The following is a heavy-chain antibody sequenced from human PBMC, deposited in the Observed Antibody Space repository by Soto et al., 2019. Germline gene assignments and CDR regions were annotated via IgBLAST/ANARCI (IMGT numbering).Heavy chain of an antibody. CDR1: GYTFTSYD. Sequence: GASVKVSCKASGYTFTSYDINRVRQATGQGLEWMGWMNPNSGNTGCAQKFQGRVTMTRNTSISTAYMELSSLRSEDTAVYYCARSPLVVPAAIMDVWGKGTTVTVSS. J-gene: IGHJ6*03. D-gene: IGHD2-2*01. CDR3: ARSPLVVPAAIMDV. V-gene: IGHV1-8*01. CDR2: MNPNSGNT.